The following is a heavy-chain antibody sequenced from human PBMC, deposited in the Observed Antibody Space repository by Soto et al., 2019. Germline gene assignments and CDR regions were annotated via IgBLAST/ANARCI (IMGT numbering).Heavy chain of an antibody. CDR1: GFTFSSYA. CDR3: ARDEIRFSWAYGMDV. V-gene: IGHV3-30-3*01. CDR2: ISYDGSNK. D-gene: IGHD3-3*01. Sequence: QVQLVESGGGVVQPGRSLRLSCAASGFTFSSYAMHWVRQAPGKGLEWVAVISYDGSNKYCADSVKGRFTISRDNSKNTLYLQMNSLRAEDTAVYYCARDEIRFSWAYGMDVWGQGTTVTVSS. J-gene: IGHJ6*02.